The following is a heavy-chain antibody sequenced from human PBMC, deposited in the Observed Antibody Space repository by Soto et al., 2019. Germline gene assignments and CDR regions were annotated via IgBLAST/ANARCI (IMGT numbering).Heavy chain of an antibody. CDR2: ITDSGGTT. CDR3: AKETPGMDV. CDR1: GFTFSSYA. J-gene: IGHJ6*02. Sequence: EVQLLESGGGLVQPGGSLRLSCAASGFTFSSYAMSGVRQAPGKGLEWVSGITDSGGTTYYADSVRGRFTISRDNSMNTLSLQMNSLRAEDTAVYYCAKETPGMDVWGQGTTVTVSS. V-gene: IGHV3-23*01.